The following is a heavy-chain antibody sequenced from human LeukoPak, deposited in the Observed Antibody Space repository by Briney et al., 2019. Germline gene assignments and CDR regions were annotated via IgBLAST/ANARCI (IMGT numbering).Heavy chain of an antibody. D-gene: IGHD2-2*01. Sequence: GGSLRLSCAPSRFTFSRYSMNCVRHAPGEGLEGVSYISSSSSTIYYADSVKGRFTISRDNAKNSLYLQMNSLRAEDTAVYYCARIRYCSSTSCYYMDVWGKGTTVTVSS. CDR1: RFTFSRYS. V-gene: IGHV3-48*04. J-gene: IGHJ6*03. CDR3: ARIRYCSSTSCYYMDV. CDR2: ISSSSSTI.